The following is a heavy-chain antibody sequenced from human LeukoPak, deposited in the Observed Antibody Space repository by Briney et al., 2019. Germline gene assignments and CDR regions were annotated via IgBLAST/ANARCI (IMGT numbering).Heavy chain of an antibody. CDR3: ARDQDGMGTTMDL. D-gene: IGHD1-1*01. J-gene: IGHJ4*02. CDR1: GFSFSRYW. V-gene: IGHV3-74*01. Sequence: GGSLRLSCAASGFSFSRYWMHWVRQAPGEGLMWVSRINSDGSSTWYADSVKGRFTISRDNARNTLPLQMSSLGVEDTALYYCARDQDGMGTTMDLWGQGTQVIVSS. CDR2: INSDGSST.